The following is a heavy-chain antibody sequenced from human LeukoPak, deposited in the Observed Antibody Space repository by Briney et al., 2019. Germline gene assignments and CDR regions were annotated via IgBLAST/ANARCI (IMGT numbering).Heavy chain of an antibody. V-gene: IGHV3-30-3*01. CDR2: TSYDGSNK. D-gene: IGHD6-19*01. CDR3: ARDLYSSGWGGSFDY. J-gene: IGHJ4*02. Sequence: PGGSLRLSCAASGFTFSSYAMHWVRQAPGKGLEWVAVTSYDGSNKYYADSVKGRFTISRDNSKNTQYLQMNSLRAEDTAVYYCARDLYSSGWGGSFDYWGQGTLVTVSS. CDR1: GFTFSSYA.